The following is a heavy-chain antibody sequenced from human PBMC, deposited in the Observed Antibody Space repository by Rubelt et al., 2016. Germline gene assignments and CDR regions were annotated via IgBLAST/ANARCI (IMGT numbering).Heavy chain of an antibody. V-gene: IGHV3-23*01. CDR2: ISAGGGSS. J-gene: IGHJ4*02. CDR3: ARRLRGSSWGIVDY. Sequence: EVQLLESGGGLVQPGGSLRLSCAASGFTFSSYAMGWVRQAPGKGLEWVSGISAGGGSSYCADSVKGRFTLSRDSSKNTRDVQRNRRRSGEAAVYDGARRLRGSSWGIVDYWGQGTLVTVSS. CDR1: GFTFSSYA. D-gene: IGHD6-13*01.